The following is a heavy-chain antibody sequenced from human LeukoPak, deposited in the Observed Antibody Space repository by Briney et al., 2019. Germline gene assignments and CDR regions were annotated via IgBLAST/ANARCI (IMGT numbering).Heavy chain of an antibody. Sequence: SETLSLTCAVYGGSFSGYYWSWIRQPPGKGLEWIDEINHSESTNYHPSLERRVTISVATSKNQFSLKLSSVPAADTAVHYCARGGYCSSTSCYTNGSWVVFFDYWGQGTLVTVSS. J-gene: IGHJ4*02. CDR1: GGSFSGYY. D-gene: IGHD2-2*02. CDR2: INHSEST. V-gene: IGHV4-34*01. CDR3: ARGGYCSSTSCYTNGSWVVFFDY.